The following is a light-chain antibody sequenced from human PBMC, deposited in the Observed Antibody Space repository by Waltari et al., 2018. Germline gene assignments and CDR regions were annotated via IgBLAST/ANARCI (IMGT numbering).Light chain of an antibody. Sequence: QSALTQPASVSGSPGQSITISCTGTSRDIGGYNYVSWYQQLPGRAPKLIISDVSNRPSGVCDRCAGSKAGDTASLTISGLQGEDEADYYCSSYVSSSTLELFGGGTSLAVL. CDR2: DVS. V-gene: IGLV2-14*03. J-gene: IGLJ2*01. CDR1: SRDIGGYNY. CDR3: SSYVSSSTLEL.